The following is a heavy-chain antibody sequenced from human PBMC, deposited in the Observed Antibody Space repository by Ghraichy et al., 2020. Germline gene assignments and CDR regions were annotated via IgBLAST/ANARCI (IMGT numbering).Heavy chain of an antibody. CDR3: ARNYYYDY. CDR1: GFTVSSNY. CDR2: IYSSGTT. D-gene: IGHD3-22*01. V-gene: IGHV3-53*01. Sequence: GGSLRLSCAASGFTVSSNYMTWVRQAPGKGLEWVSIIYSSGTTYYADSVKGRFTISRDNSKNTLYLQMNSLRAEDTAVYYCARNYYYDYWGQGTLVTVSS. J-gene: IGHJ4*02.